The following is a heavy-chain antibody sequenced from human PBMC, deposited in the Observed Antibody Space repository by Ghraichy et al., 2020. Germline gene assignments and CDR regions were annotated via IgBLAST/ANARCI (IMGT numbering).Heavy chain of an antibody. Sequence: ASVKVSCKVSGYTLTELSMHWVRQAPGKGLEWMGGFDPEDGETIYAQKFQGRVTMTEDTSTDTAYMELSSLRSEGTAVYYCATSQKLLLWFREPPPILGRPERRWNGMDVWGQGTTVTVSS. CDR2: FDPEDGET. J-gene: IGHJ6*02. CDR1: GYTLTELS. V-gene: IGHV1-24*01. D-gene: IGHD3-10*01. CDR3: ATSQKLLLWFREPPPILGRPERRWNGMDV.